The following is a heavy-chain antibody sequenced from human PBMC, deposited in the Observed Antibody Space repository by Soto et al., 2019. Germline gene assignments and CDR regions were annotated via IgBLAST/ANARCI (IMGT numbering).Heavy chain of an antibody. V-gene: IGHV1-69*13. CDR2: IIPIFGTA. J-gene: IGHJ3*02. CDR1: GGTFSSYA. D-gene: IGHD1-7*01. CDR3: ARKGLELRKYDAFDI. Sequence: SVKVSCKASGGTFSSYAISWVRQAPGQGLEWMGGIIPIFGTANYAQKFQGRVTITADESTSTAYMELSSLRSEDTAVYYCARKGLELRKYDAFDIWGQGTMVTVS.